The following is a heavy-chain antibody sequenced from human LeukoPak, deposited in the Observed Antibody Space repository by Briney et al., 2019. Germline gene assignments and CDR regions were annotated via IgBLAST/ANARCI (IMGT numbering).Heavy chain of an antibody. CDR1: GFTFSSYG. CDR2: IRYDGSNK. Sequence: GGSLRLSCAASGFTFSSYGMHWVRQAPGKGLEGVAFIRYDGSNKYYADSVKVRFTISRDNSKNTLYLQMNSLRAEDTAVYYCAKDGITIFGVVVFPYYFDYWGQGTLVTVSS. J-gene: IGHJ4*02. D-gene: IGHD3-3*01. CDR3: AKDGITIFGVVVFPYYFDY. V-gene: IGHV3-30*02.